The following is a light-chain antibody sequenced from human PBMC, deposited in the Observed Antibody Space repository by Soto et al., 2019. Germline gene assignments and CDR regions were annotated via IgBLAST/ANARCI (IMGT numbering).Light chain of an antibody. V-gene: IGLV2-11*01. CDR2: DVS. CDR1: SSDVGAYNY. CDR3: CSYAGSYTLL. J-gene: IGLJ2*01. Sequence: QSVLTQPRSVSGSPGQSVTISCTGTSSDVGAYNYVSWFQQHPGKAPKLMMSDVSKRPSGVADRFSGSKSGTTASLTISGLQAEDEADYYCCSYAGSYTLLFGGGTKLTVL.